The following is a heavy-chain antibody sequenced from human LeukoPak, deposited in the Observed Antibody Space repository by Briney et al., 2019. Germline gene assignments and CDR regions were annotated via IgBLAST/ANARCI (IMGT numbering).Heavy chain of an antibody. CDR3: AREDYGGNSDY. V-gene: IGHV3-7*01. D-gene: IGHD4-23*01. Sequence: GGSLRLSWAASGFTFSSYWMSWVRQAPGKGLEWVANIKQDGSEKYYVDSVKGRFTISRDNAKNSLYLQMNSLRAEDTAVYYCAREDYGGNSDYWGQGTLVTVSS. CDR1: GFTFSSYW. J-gene: IGHJ4*02. CDR2: IKQDGSEK.